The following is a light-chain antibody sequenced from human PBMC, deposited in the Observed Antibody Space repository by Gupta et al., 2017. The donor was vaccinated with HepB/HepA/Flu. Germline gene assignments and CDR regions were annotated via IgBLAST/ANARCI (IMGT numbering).Light chain of an antibody. Sequence: EIVLTQSPDTLSLSPGERATLSCRASQSVSTYLAWYQQKPGQAPRLLIYGISHRATGIPARFSGSGSGTDFTLTISGLEPEDFAVYYCQQRDNWPRSTFGQGTRLQIK. J-gene: IGKJ5*01. CDR1: QSVSTY. CDR3: QQRDNWPRST. V-gene: IGKV3-11*01. CDR2: GIS.